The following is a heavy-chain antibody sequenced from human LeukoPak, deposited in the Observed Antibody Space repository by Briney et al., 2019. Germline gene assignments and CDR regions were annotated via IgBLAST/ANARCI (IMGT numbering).Heavy chain of an antibody. CDR3: AKDLSSRQLGY. V-gene: IGHV3-23*01. CDR1: GFTFSIYA. Sequence: GGSLRLSCAASGFTFSIYAMTWVRLTPGKGLDWASTISTSGDSTYYADSVKGRFTISRDNSKNTLYLQMSSLRAEDTAVYYCAKDLSSRQLGYWGQGTLVTVSS. J-gene: IGHJ4*02. CDR2: ISTSGDST. D-gene: IGHD6-6*01.